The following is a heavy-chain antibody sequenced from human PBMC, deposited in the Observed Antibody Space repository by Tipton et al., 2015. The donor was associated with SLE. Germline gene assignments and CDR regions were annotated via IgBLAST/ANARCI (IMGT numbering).Heavy chain of an antibody. CDR3: ARGRLWLHY. J-gene: IGHJ4*02. V-gene: IGHV4-59*08. CDR2: IYYRGSS. Sequence: TLSLTCTVSGGSISSSYWSWIRQPPGRGLEWRGFIYYRGSSSYNPSLKSRVTISIDTSMNQFSLKLNSVTAADTAVYYCARGRLWLHYKGQGTLVTVSS. CDR1: GGSISSSY. D-gene: IGHD5-18*01.